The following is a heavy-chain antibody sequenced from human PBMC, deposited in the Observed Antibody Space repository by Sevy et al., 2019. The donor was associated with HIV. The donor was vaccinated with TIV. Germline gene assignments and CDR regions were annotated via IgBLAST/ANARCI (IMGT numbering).Heavy chain of an antibody. J-gene: IGHJ6*02. CDR3: TKGVAMDV. CDR1: GFPFSDYY. CDR2: VSGRGTTTTTK. V-gene: IGHV3-11*01. D-gene: IGHD2-8*01. Sequence: GGSLRLSCAASGFPFSDYYMSWVRQAPGKGLEWIAYVSGRGTTTTTKYYADSVEGRFTISRGNTKRSVYLQMDSLRVDDSAVYYCTKGVAMDVWGQGTTVTVSS.